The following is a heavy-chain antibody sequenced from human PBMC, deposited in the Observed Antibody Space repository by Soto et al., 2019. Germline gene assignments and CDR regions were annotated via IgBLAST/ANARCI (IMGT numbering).Heavy chain of an antibody. CDR1: GGSINSGGYS. D-gene: IGHD1-7*01. Sequence: SETLSLTCTVSGGSINSGGYSWTWIRQPPGKGLEWIGFIYHTGTTYYNPSLKSRVTISVDRSKNQFSLKLNSVTAADTAVYYCARDITGTTFHYYYYGMDVWGQGTTVTVSS. CDR3: ARDITGTTFHYYYYGMDV. CDR2: IYHTGTT. V-gene: IGHV4-30-2*01. J-gene: IGHJ6*02.